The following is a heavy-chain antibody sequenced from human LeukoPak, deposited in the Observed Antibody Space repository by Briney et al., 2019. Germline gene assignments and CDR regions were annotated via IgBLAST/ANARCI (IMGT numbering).Heavy chain of an antibody. J-gene: IGHJ4*02. CDR2: INPSGGST. CDR1: GYTFTNYY. V-gene: IGHV1-46*01. Sequence: GASVKVSCKASGYTFTNYYMHWVRQAPGQGLEWMGIINPSGGSTNYAQKFQGRVTMTRDTSISTAYMELSRLRSDDTAVYYCARAVVPAAQSFRIDYWGQGTLVTVSS. CDR3: ARAVVPAAQSFRIDY. D-gene: IGHD2-2*01.